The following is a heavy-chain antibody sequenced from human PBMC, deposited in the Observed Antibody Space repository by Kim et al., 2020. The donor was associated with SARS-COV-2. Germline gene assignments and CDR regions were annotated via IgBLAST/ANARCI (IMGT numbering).Heavy chain of an antibody. Sequence: SETLSLTCTVSGGSISSSSYYWGWIRQPPGKGLEWIGSIYYSGSTYYNPSLKSRVTISVDTSKNQFSLKLSSVTAADTAVYYCARRPGSCSGGSCSHIFDPWGQGTLVTVSS. CDR2: IYYSGST. CDR1: GGSISSSSYY. V-gene: IGHV4-39*01. CDR3: ARRPGSCSGGSCSHIFDP. D-gene: IGHD2-15*01. J-gene: IGHJ5*02.